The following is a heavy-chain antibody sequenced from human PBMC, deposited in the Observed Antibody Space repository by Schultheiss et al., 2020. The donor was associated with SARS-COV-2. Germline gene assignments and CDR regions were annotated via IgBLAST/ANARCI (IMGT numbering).Heavy chain of an antibody. J-gene: IGHJ6*02. V-gene: IGHV3-30*03. CDR3: ARDLAGNSSPYYYGMDV. CDR2: ISYDGSNK. D-gene: IGHD3-22*01. Sequence: GGSLRLSCAASGFTFDDYAMHWIRQAPGKGLEWVAVISYDGSNKYYADSVKGRFTISRDNAKSTLYLQMHSLRAEDTALYYCARDLAGNSSPYYYGMDVWGQGTTVTVSS. CDR1: GFTFDDYA.